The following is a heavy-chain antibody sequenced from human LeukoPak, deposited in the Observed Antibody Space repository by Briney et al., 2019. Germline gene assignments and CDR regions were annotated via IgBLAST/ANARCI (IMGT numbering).Heavy chain of an antibody. D-gene: IGHD5-18*01. J-gene: IGHJ4*02. Sequence: GGSLRLSCAASGFTFINYGIHWVRQAPSKGLEWVAFIGYDESNKYYADSAKGRFTISRENSKNTLYLQMNSLRAEDTGVYYCAKDQGYSQDCWGQGTLVTVSS. V-gene: IGHV3-30*02. CDR3: AKDQGYSQDC. CDR1: GFTFINYG. CDR2: IGYDESNK.